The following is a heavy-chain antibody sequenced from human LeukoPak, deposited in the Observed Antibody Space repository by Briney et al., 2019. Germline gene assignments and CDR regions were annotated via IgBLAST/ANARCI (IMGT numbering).Heavy chain of an antibody. CDR1: DGSITNYD. CDR3: ARYYCSSGTCYHFDY. J-gene: IGHJ4*02. CDR2: IYYSGST. V-gene: IGHV4-59*08. Sequence: PSETLSLTCTVSDGSITNYDWSWIRQPPGKGLEWIGYIYYSGSTNYNPSLKSRVTISVDTSKNQFSLKVSSVTAADTAVYYCARYYCSSGTCYHFDYWGQGTLVTVSS. D-gene: IGHD2-15*01.